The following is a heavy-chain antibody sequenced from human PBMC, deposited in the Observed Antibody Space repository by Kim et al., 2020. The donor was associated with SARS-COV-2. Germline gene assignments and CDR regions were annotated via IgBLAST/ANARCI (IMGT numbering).Heavy chain of an antibody. CDR1: GFTFSNYG. Sequence: GGSLRLSCAASGFTFSNYGMHRVRQAPGKGLQWVALIWNDGRNKFYEDSVKGRFIISRDNSKKTMYLEMNSLRVEDTAVYYCAREGHKSSGYYYEVWGQGTLVTVSS. J-gene: IGHJ4*02. CDR3: AREGHKSSGYYYEV. V-gene: IGHV3-33*01. CDR2: IWNDGRNK. D-gene: IGHD3-22*01.